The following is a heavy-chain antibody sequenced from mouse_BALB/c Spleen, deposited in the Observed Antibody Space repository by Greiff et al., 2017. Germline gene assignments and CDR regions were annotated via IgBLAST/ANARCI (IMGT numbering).Heavy chain of an antibody. D-gene: IGHD1-2*01. CDR1: GFSLTSYG. J-gene: IGHJ3*01. V-gene: IGHV2-2*02. CDR2: IWSGGST. Sequence: VMLVESGPGLVQPSQSLSITCTVSGFSLTSYGVHWVRQSPGKGLEWLGVIWSGGSTDYNAAFISRLSISKDNSKSQVFFKVNSLQANDTAIYYCARGGITTATAWFAYWGQGTLVTVSA. CDR3: ARGGITTATAWFAY.